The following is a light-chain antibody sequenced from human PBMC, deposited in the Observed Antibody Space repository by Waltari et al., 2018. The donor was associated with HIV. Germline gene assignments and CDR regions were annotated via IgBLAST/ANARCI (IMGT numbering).Light chain of an antibody. CDR3: QQYDNLPLT. V-gene: IGKV1-33*01. Sequence: DIQMTQSPFSLSASVGDRVTITCQASQDITNYLNWYQQKPGKAPKLLIYGASSLETGVPSRFSGSGSGTDFTFTISSLQPEDIATYYCQQYDNLPLTFGGGTKVEIK. CDR1: QDITNY. J-gene: IGKJ4*01. CDR2: GAS.